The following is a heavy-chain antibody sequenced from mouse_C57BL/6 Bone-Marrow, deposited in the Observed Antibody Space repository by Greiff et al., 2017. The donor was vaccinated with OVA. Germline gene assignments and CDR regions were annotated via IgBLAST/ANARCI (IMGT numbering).Heavy chain of an antibody. CDR2: IWTGGGT. J-gene: IGHJ4*01. Sequence: VHLVESGPGLVAPSQSLSITCTVSGFSLTSYAISWVRQPPGKGLEWLGVIWTGGGTNYNSALKSRLSISKDNSKSQVFLKMNSLQTDDTARYYCARIGYDGGYYAMDYWGQGTSVTVSS. CDR3: ARIGYDGGYYAMDY. V-gene: IGHV2-9-1*01. CDR1: GFSLTSYA. D-gene: IGHD2-2*01.